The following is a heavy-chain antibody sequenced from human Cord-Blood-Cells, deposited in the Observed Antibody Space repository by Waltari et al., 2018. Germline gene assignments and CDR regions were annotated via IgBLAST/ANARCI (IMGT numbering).Heavy chain of an antibody. J-gene: IGHJ4*02. CDR2: INHSGST. V-gene: IGHV4-34*01. CDR1: GGSFSGYY. Sequence: QVQLQQWGAGLLKPSETLSLTCAVYGGSFSGYYWSWIRQPPGKGLEWIGEINHSGSTNYNPSLKSRVTISVDTSKNQFSLKLSSVTAADTALYYCARGRYSSSWYRGKYGYWGQGTLVTVSS. D-gene: IGHD6-13*01. CDR3: ARGRYSSSWYRGKYGY.